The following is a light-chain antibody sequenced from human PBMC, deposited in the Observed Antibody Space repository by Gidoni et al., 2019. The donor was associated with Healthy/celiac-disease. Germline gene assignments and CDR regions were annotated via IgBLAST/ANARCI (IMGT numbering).Light chain of an antibody. J-gene: IGKJ1*01. V-gene: IGKV1-39*01. Sequence: DIQMTQSPSSLSASVGDRVTITCRASQSISSHLNWYQQKPGKAPKLVIYAASSLQSGVPSRFSGSGSGTDFTLTISSLQPEDFATYYCQQSYSTPRTFGQGTKVEIK. CDR1: QSISSH. CDR3: QQSYSTPRT. CDR2: AAS.